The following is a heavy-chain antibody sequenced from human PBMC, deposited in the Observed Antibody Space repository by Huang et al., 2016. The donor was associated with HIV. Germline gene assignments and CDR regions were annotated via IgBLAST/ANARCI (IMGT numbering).Heavy chain of an antibody. D-gene: IGHD3-9*01. Sequence: QVRLQESGPGLVKPSETLSLTCIVSGGSISDHYWSWIRQPPGKGLEWIGYIYHSGSTNYNPSLNSRVTMSLDTSKNQCSLKLSSVTAADTAVYYCARVRYFDWLSRVFDYWGQGTLVNV. J-gene: IGHJ4*02. V-gene: IGHV4-59*11. CDR3: ARVRYFDWLSRVFDY. CDR1: GGSISDHY. CDR2: IYHSGST.